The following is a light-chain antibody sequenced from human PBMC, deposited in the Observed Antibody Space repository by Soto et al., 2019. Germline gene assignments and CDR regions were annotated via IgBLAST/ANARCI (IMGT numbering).Light chain of an antibody. Sequence: DIVMTHSPSTLSVYQGRRVTLHCRASQSVRSSLAWYQQKPGQAPRLLVDGASTWATGIPDRCSGSGSGTEFTRTISSLQSEDVAVYYCQQYSNWPITVGQGTRLEIK. CDR3: QQYSNWPIT. J-gene: IGKJ5*01. V-gene: IGKV3-15*01. CDR2: GAS. CDR1: QSVRSS.